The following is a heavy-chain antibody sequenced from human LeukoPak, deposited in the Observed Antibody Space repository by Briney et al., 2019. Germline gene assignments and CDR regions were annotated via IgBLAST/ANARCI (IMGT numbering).Heavy chain of an antibody. J-gene: IGHJ4*02. D-gene: IGHD3-22*01. CDR2: IYPGDSGT. Sequence: GESLKISCKGSGYSFTSYWIGWVRQMPGKGLEWMGIIYPGDSGTRYSPSFQGQVTISADKSISTAYLQWSSLKASDTAIYYCARSYDSSGYLLTYWGQGTLVTVSS. CDR1: GYSFTSYW. CDR3: ARSYDSSGYLLTY. V-gene: IGHV5-51*01.